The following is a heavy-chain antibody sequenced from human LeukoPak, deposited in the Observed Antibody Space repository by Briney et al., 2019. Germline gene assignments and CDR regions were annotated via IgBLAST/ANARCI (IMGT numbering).Heavy chain of an antibody. CDR1: GGSFSGYY. J-gene: IGHJ4*02. CDR2: INHSGST. V-gene: IGHV4-34*01. D-gene: IGHD3-9*01. Sequence: SETLSLTCAVYGGSFSGYYWSWIRQPPGKGLEWIGEINHSGSTNYNPSLKSRVTISVDTSKNQFSLKLSSVTAADTAVYYCARYFDWLFAFDYWGQGTLVTVSS. CDR3: ARYFDWLFAFDY.